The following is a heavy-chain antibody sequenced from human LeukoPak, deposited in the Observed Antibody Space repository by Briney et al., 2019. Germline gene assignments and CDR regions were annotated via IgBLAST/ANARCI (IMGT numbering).Heavy chain of an antibody. Sequence: GGSLRLSCAASGFTFSSYAMSWVRQAPGKGLEWVSAISGSGGSTYYADSVKGRFTISRDNSKNTLYLQMNSLRAEDTAVYYCVGGYGDLSRYYYGMDVWGQGTTVTVSS. CDR2: ISGSGGST. V-gene: IGHV3-23*01. CDR1: GFTFSSYA. D-gene: IGHD4-17*01. CDR3: VGGYGDLSRYYYGMDV. J-gene: IGHJ6*02.